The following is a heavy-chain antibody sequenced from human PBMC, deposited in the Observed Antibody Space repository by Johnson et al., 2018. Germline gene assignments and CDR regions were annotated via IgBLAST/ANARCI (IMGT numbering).Heavy chain of an antibody. V-gene: IGHV3-49*03. CDR3: ITWGTTTDY. CDR2: IRSNAQGGTT. CDR1: GFTFGDYP. D-gene: IGHD1-26*01. J-gene: IGHJ4*02. Sequence: EVQLVETGGGLVQPGRSLRLACKTSGFTFGDYPMSWFRQAPGKGLAWVGFIRSNAQGGTTEYAASVKGRFVISRDDSKIIAYLQMNSLKTEDTAVYYCITWGTTTDYWGQGTLVTVSS.